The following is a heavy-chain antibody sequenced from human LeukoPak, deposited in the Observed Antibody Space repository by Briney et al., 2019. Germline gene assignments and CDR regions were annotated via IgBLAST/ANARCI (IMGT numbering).Heavy chain of an antibody. J-gene: IGHJ4*02. Sequence: GGSLRLXCAVSGFTFNNYAMTWVRQAPGKGLEWVSGISTSGGSTYYADSEKGRFIISRDNSKNTLHLQMHSLRADDTAIYYCARDHYASGSYLPYYFDYWGQGTLVTVSS. V-gene: IGHV3-23*01. CDR3: ARDHYASGSYLPYYFDY. CDR2: ISTSGGST. CDR1: GFTFNNYA. D-gene: IGHD3-10*01.